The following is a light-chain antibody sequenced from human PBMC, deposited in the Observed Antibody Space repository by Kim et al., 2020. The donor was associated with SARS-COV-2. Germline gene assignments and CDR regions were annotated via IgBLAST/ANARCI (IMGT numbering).Light chain of an antibody. CDR3: QQYNSYPWT. Sequence: SASVGDRVTITCRASQSISSWLAWYQQKPGKAPKLLIYKASSLESGVPSRFSGSGSGTEFTLTISSLQPDDFATYYCQQYNSYPWTFGQGTKLDI. V-gene: IGKV1-5*03. CDR1: QSISSW. CDR2: KAS. J-gene: IGKJ1*01.